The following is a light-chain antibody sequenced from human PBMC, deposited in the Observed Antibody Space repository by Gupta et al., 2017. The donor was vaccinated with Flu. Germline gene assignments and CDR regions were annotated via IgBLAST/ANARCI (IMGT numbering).Light chain of an antibody. J-gene: IGLJ1*01. Sequence: SSELTQAPAVSVALGQTVRMTCQGESGSSYYASCYQQKPAHAPVLVIYDNNNRPAVIPGRFSGSSAGNTASLTITVAQGEEDADYYGNSQDSSGIHPFGTGTKVTVL. V-gene: IGLV3-19*01. CDR2: DNN. CDR3: NSQDSSGIHP. CDR1: SGSSYY.